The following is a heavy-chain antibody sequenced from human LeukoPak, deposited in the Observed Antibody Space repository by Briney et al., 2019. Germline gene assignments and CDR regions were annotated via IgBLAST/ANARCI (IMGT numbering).Heavy chain of an antibody. V-gene: IGHV5-51*01. CDR3: ARSAESIQTIDP. CDR1: GYSFTSYW. Sequence: GESLKISCKGSGYSFTSYWIGWGRQMPGKGLEWMGIIYPGDSDTRYSPSFHGQTTIAADTSISTAYLQWSSLKASDTDMYNCARSAESIQTIDPWGKGTLVTVSS. J-gene: IGHJ5*02. CDR2: IYPGDSDT. D-gene: IGHD1/OR15-1a*01.